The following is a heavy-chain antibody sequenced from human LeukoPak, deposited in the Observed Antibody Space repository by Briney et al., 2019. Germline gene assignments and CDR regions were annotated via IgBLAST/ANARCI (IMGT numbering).Heavy chain of an antibody. D-gene: IGHD2-15*01. V-gene: IGHV3-48*01. CDR2: ISSISDDI. CDR3: ARDGGWREDY. J-gene: IGHJ4*02. CDR1: GFRFGGYS. Sequence: GGSLRLSCTASGFRFGGYSISWVRQAPGKGLEWVSYISSISDDIQCADSVSGRFTISRDNGKNSVYLEMNSLRAEDTAMYYCARDGGWREDYWGQGVLVTVSS.